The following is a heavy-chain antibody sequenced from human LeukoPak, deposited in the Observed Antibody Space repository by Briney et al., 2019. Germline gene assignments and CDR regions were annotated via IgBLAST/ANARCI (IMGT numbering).Heavy chain of an antibody. J-gene: IGHJ6*03. CDR3: ARAKFVFAELEYYYYYMDV. CDR2: INQDESEK. Sequence: GGSLRLSCAAAGFTFSNYWMSWVRQAPGKGLEWLANINQDESEKYYGDSVKGRFTISRDNAKNTLYLQMNSLRAEDTAVYYCARAKFVFAELEYYYYYMDVWGKGTTVTISS. CDR1: GFTFSNYW. V-gene: IGHV3-7*01. D-gene: IGHD3-10*02.